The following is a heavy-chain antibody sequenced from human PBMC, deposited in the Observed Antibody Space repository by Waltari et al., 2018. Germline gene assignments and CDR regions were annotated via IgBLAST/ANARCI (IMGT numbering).Heavy chain of an antibody. CDR1: GYPVTDYD. CDR3: ARDGARTTAPYRWLES. Sequence: QVQLEQSGAEVKKHGASVEVSCKTSGYPVTDYDIDWVRQAPGQGLGWGGWMNPNKGKNGCARKFEGRLTMTSNISRSTAYMELRSLTSDDTAVYYCARDGARTTAPYRWLESWGRGTLVTVSS. D-gene: IGHD3-16*01. CDR2: MNPNKGKN. V-gene: IGHV1-8*01. J-gene: IGHJ5*01.